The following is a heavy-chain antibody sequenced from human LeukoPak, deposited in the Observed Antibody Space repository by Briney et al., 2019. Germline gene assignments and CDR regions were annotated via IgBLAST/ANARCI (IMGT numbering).Heavy chain of an antibody. Sequence: SVKVSCKASGGTFSSYAISWVRQAPGQGLEWMGGIIPIFGTANYAQQFQGRVTITADESTSTAYMELSSLRSEDTAVYYCAGDSSSSRSAFDIWGQGTMVTVSS. J-gene: IGHJ3*02. V-gene: IGHV1-69*13. CDR3: AGDSSSSRSAFDI. CDR1: GGTFSSYA. D-gene: IGHD6-6*01. CDR2: IIPIFGTA.